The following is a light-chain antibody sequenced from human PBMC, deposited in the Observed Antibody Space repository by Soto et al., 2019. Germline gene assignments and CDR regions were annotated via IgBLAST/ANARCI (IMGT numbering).Light chain of an antibody. CDR3: QQYNSYSSWT. J-gene: IGKJ1*01. CDR2: DVS. CDR1: QSITRY. Sequence: DIQMTQSPSTLSVSVGDRVSITCRASQSITRYLGCSQQKPGKAPNLLIYDVSILESGVPSRFSGSGSGTEFTLTISSLQADDFGTYYCQQYNSYSSWTFGQGTKVEI. V-gene: IGKV1-5*01.